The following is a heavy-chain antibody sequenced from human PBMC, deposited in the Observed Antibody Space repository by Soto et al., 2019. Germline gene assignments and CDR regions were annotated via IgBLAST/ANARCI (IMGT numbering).Heavy chain of an antibody. D-gene: IGHD2-21*02. Sequence: QVQLQESGPGLVKPSQTLSLTCTVSGGSISSGGYYWSWIRQHPGKGLEWIGYIYYSGSTYYNPSLKSRVTISVDTSKNQFSLKLSSVTAADTAVYYCARFLADLMCGGDCYSFDYWGQGTLVTVSS. CDR3: ARFLADLMCGGDCYSFDY. J-gene: IGHJ4*02. V-gene: IGHV4-31*03. CDR2: IYYSGST. CDR1: GGSISSGGYY.